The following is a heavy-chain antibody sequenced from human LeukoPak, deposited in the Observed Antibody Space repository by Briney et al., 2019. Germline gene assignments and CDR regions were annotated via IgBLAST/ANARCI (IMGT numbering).Heavy chain of an antibody. CDR1: GGSISSSNW. Sequence: SESLSLTCAVSGGSISSSNWWSWVRQPPGKGLEWIGEIYHSGSTNYNPSLKSRVTISVDKSKNQFSLKLSSVTAADTAVYYCARASDFDYYDSSGYYLDYWGQGTLVTVSS. V-gene: IGHV4-4*02. D-gene: IGHD3-22*01. J-gene: IGHJ4*02. CDR2: IYHSGST. CDR3: ARASDFDYYDSSGYYLDY.